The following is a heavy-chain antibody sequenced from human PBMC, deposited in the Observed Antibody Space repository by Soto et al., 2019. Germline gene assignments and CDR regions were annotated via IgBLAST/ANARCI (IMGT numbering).Heavy chain of an antibody. J-gene: IGHJ6*02. Sequence: ASVKVSCKPSGYSFSNFYVHWVRQAPGQGLEWMGIIDPSSGTTSYTQKFQERVTMTRDTSMSTVYMELSRVRSEDTAVYYCARGAVVVPNGLIAGMDVWGLGTTVTVSS. V-gene: IGHV1-46*01. CDR1: GYSFSNFY. CDR3: ARGAVVVPNGLIAGMDV. CDR2: IDPSSGTT. D-gene: IGHD2-15*01.